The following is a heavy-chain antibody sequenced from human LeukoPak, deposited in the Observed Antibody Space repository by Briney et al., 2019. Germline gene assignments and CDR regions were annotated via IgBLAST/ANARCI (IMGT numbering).Heavy chain of an antibody. CDR2: ISSSGSTI. D-gene: IGHD3-16*02. CDR1: GFTFSSYE. J-gene: IGHJ4*02. V-gene: IGHV3-48*03. CDR3: ARVDDYVWGSYRPGFDY. Sequence: GGFLRLSCAASGFTFSSYEMNWVRQAPGKGLEWVSYISSSGSTIYYADSVKGRFTISRDNAKNSLYLQMNSLRAEDTAVYYCARVDDYVWGSYRPGFDYWGQGTLVTVSS.